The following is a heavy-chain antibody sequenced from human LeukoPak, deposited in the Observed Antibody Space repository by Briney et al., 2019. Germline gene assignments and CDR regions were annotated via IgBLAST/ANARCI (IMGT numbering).Heavy chain of an antibody. J-gene: IGHJ4*02. CDR1: GYTLTSYG. V-gene: IGHV1-18*01. Sequence: ASVKVSCKASGYTLTSYGISWVRQAPGQGLEWMGWISAYNGNTNYAQKLQGRVTMTTDTSTSTAYMEPRSLRSDDTAVYYCARVPRRIAVAGIYYFDYWGQGTLVTVSS. CDR2: ISAYNGNT. D-gene: IGHD6-19*01. CDR3: ARVPRRIAVAGIYYFDY.